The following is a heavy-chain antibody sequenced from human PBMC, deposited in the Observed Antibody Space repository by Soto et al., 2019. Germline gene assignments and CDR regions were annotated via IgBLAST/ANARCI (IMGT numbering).Heavy chain of an antibody. J-gene: IGHJ4*02. CDR1: GYTFTSYA. V-gene: IGHV1-3*01. D-gene: IGHD2-15*01. CDR3: ERSDIVVVVAATGIDY. Sequence: QVQLVQSGAEVKKPGASVKVSCKASGYTFTSYAMHWVRQAPGQRLEWMGWINAGNGNTKYSQKFQGRVTITRDTSASTAYMELSSLRSEDTAVYYCERSDIVVVVAATGIDYWGQGTLVTVSS. CDR2: INAGNGNT.